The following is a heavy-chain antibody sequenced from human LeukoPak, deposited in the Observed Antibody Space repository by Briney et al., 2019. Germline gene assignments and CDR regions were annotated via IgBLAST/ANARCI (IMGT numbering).Heavy chain of an antibody. Sequence: GGSLRLSCAASGFTFSSYSMNWVRQAPGKGLEWVSAISGSGGSTYYADSVKGRFTISRDNSKNTLYLQMNSLRAEDTAVYYCAKDEGSHFDYWGQGTLVTVSS. CDR1: GFTFSSYS. D-gene: IGHD1-26*01. J-gene: IGHJ4*02. CDR3: AKDEGSHFDY. V-gene: IGHV3-23*01. CDR2: ISGSGGST.